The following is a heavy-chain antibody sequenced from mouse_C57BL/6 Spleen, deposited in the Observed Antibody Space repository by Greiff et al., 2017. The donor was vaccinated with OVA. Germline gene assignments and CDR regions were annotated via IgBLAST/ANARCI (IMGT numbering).Heavy chain of an antibody. D-gene: IGHD2-2*01. V-gene: IGHV1-64*01. CDR3: ARHGYYFDY. CDR2: IHPNSGST. Sequence: QVQLKQPGAELVKPGAPVKLSCKASGYTFTSYWMHWVKQRPGQGLEWIGMIHPNSGSTNYNEKFKSKATLTVDKSSSTAYMQLSSLTSEDSAVYYCARHGYYFDYWGQGTTLTVSS. CDR1: GYTFTSYW. J-gene: IGHJ2*01.